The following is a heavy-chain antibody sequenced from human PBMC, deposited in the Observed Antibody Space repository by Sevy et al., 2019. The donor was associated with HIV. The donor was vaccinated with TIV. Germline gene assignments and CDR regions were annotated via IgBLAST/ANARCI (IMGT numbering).Heavy chain of an antibody. D-gene: IGHD2-15*01. Sequence: SETLSLTCAVYGGSFSGYYWSWIRQPPGKGLEWIGEINHSGSTNYNPSLKSRVTISVDTSKNQFSLKLSSVTAADTAVYYSARGLHCSGGSCYYYGMDVWGQGTTVTVSS. CDR2: INHSGST. CDR1: GGSFSGYY. CDR3: ARGLHCSGGSCYYYGMDV. J-gene: IGHJ6*02. V-gene: IGHV4-34*01.